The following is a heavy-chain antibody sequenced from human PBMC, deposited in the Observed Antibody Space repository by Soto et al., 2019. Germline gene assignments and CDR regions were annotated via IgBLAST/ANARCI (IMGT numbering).Heavy chain of an antibody. CDR1: GFTFNTYG. CDR3: ARAVGPFDY. J-gene: IGHJ4*02. V-gene: IGHV3-33*01. CDR2: IWYDGSIT. Sequence: QVQLVDSGGGVVQPGRSLRLSCAASGFTFNTYGMHWLRQAPGKGLEWVAVIWYDGSITYYADSVKGRFTISRDNSRNMLFLQMNSLRVEDTSVYYCARAVGPFDYWGQGTLVTVSS.